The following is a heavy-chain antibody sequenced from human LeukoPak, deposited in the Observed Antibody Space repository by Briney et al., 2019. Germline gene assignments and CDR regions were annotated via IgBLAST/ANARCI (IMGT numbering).Heavy chain of an antibody. Sequence: GASVKVPCKASGYTFTTHDLTWVRQATGQGLEWMGWMNPGSGDTAYAQKFQGRVTMTRDTSMSTAYMELSSLGSEDTAIYYCARGLGDYNTDWFPVSGYWGQGTPVTVSS. J-gene: IGHJ4*02. CDR1: GYTFTTHD. CDR3: ARGLGDYNTDWFPVSGY. D-gene: IGHD3-9*01. CDR2: MNPGSGDT. V-gene: IGHV1-8*01.